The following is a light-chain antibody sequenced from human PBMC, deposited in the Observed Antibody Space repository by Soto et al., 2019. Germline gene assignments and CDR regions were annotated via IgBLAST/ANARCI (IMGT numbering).Light chain of an antibody. V-gene: IGLV2-8*01. CDR3: SSYAGNNNVV. CDR1: SSDVGGYNY. CDR2: EVS. Sequence: QSVLTQPPSASGSPGQSVIISCIGTSSDVGGYNYVSWYQQHPGKAPKLMIYEVSKRPSGVPDRFSGSKSGNTASLTVSGLQAEDEADYYCSSYAGNNNVVFGGGAKLTVL. J-gene: IGLJ2*01.